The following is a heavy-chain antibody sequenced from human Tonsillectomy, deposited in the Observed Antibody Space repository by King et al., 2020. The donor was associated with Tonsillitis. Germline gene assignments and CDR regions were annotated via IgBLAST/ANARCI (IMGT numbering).Heavy chain of an antibody. V-gene: IGHV3-30*18. CDR2: ISYGGSNK. Sequence: QLVQSGGGVVQPGRSLRLSCAASGFTFSSYGMHWVRQAPGNGLEWVGVISYGGSNKYYGDSVKGRFTISRDNSKNKLDLQMNSLRAEDTAVYYCAKDVITVSYYYGMDVWGQGTTVTVSS. CDR1: GFTFSSYG. CDR3: AKDVITVSYYYGMDV. D-gene: IGHD4-11*01. J-gene: IGHJ6*02.